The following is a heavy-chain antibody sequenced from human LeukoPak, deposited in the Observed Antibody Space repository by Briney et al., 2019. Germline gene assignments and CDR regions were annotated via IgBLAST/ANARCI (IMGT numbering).Heavy chain of an antibody. Sequence: KSSETLSLTCTVSGGSISSSSYYWGWIRQPPGKGLEWIGSNYYSGSTYYNPSLKSRVTISVDTSKNQFSLKLSSVTAADTAVYYCARDRDSSSSDFDYWGQGTLVTVSS. CDR2: NYYSGST. CDR1: GGSISSSSYY. D-gene: IGHD6-6*01. J-gene: IGHJ4*02. CDR3: ARDRDSSSSDFDY. V-gene: IGHV4-39*07.